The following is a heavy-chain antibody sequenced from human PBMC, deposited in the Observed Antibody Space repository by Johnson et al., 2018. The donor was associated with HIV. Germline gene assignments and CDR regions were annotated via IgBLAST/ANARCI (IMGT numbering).Heavy chain of an antibody. D-gene: IGHD2-21*01. Sequence: QVQLVESGGGVVQPGGSLRLSCAASGFTFSSYGMHWVRQAPGKGLEWVAFIRYDGSNKYYADSVKGRFTISRDNSKNTLYLQMNSLRAEDTAVYYCAKDSRRCGAFSDAFDIWGQGTMVTVSS. CDR1: GFTFSSYG. CDR3: AKDSRRCGAFSDAFDI. V-gene: IGHV3-30*02. CDR2: IRYDGSNK. J-gene: IGHJ3*02.